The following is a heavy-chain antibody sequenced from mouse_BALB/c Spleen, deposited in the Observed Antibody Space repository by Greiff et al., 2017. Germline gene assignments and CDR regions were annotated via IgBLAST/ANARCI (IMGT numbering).Heavy chain of an antibody. CDR1: GFTFNTYA. Sequence: EVKLMESGGGLVQPKGSLKLSCAASGFTFNTYAMNWVRQAPGKGVEWVARIRSKSNNYATYYADSVKERFTISRDDSQSMLYLQMNNLKTEDTAMYCGVGQSYYGYHYWYIDVWGAGTTVTVSS. V-gene: IGHV10-1*02. D-gene: IGHD1-2*01. CDR3: VGQSYYGYHYWYIDV. J-gene: IGHJ1*01. CDR2: IRSKSNNYAT.